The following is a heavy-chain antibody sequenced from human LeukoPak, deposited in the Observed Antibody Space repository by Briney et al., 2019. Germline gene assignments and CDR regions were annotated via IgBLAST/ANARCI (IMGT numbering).Heavy chain of an antibody. Sequence: GASVKVSCKASGYTFSSYYMHWVRQAPGQGLEWMGIINPSGGSTSYAQKFQGRVTMTRDMSTSTVYMELSSLTSEDTAVYYCARDYYGSGRLPDYWGQGTLVTVSS. CDR1: GYTFSSYY. V-gene: IGHV1-46*01. CDR2: INPSGGST. J-gene: IGHJ4*02. D-gene: IGHD3-10*01. CDR3: ARDYYGSGRLPDY.